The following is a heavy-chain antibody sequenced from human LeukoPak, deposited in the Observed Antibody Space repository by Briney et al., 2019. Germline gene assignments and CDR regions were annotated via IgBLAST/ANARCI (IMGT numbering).Heavy chain of an antibody. CDR1: GGSFSGYY. V-gene: IGHV4-34*01. Sequence: SETLSLTCAVYGGSFSGYYWSWIRQPPGKGLEWIGEINHSGSTNCNPSLKSRVTIPVDTSKNQFSLKLSSVTAADTAVYYCARGLGVVIRRFDPWGQGTLVTVSS. D-gene: IGHD3-3*01. J-gene: IGHJ5*02. CDR3: ARGLGVVIRRFDP. CDR2: INHSGST.